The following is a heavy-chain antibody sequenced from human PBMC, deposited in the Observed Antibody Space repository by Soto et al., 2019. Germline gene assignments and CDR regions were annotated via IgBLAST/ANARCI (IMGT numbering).Heavy chain of an antibody. Sequence: SGKVSRKASESTFSSYAISWVRQAPGQGLEWMGWIIPIFGTANYAAKFQGRVKITADESTSTAYMELGSLRSEDTAVYYCARDPLGYSSSSDAFDYWGQGTLVTVSS. J-gene: IGHJ4*02. CDR3: ARDPLGYSSSSDAFDY. CDR2: IIPIFGTA. D-gene: IGHD6-6*01. V-gene: IGHV1-69*13. CDR1: ESTFSSYA.